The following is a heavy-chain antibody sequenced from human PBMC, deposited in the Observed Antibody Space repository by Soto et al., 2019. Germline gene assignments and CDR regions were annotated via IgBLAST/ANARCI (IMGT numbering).Heavy chain of an antibody. Sequence: PGGSLRLSCAASGFTFSNYAMNWVRQAPGKGLEWVSVISGTGGSTYYADSVKARFTISRDNSKNTLYLQMNSLRAEDTAVYYCGGSGSYYNLNYWGHGTLVTVSS. CDR3: GGSGSYYNLNY. CDR1: GFTFSNYA. J-gene: IGHJ4*01. D-gene: IGHD3-10*01. CDR2: ISGTGGST. V-gene: IGHV3-23*01.